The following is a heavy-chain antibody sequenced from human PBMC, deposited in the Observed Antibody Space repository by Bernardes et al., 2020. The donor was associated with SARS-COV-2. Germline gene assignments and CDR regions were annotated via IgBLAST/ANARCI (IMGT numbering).Heavy chain of an antibody. CDR3: AKSGDNYHFDF. CDR2: IYSGGST. V-gene: IGHV3-53*05. CDR1: GFTVSSNY. J-gene: IGHJ4*02. Sequence: GGSLRLSCAASGFTVSSNYMSWVRQAPGKGLEWVSVIYSGGSTYYADSVKGRFTISRDNSKTSLYLQMNSLRTEDSALYYCAKSGDNYHFDFWGQGTLVTVSS. D-gene: IGHD3-22*01.